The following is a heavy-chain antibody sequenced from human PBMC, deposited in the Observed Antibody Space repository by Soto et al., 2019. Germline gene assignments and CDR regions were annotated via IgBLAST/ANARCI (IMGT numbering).Heavy chain of an antibody. CDR3: ARGGYSYHLDY. Sequence: EVQLMESGGGLVQPGGSLSLSCAASGFSFSSYWMHWVRQAPGKGLVWVSRIRGDGSSPNYADSVKGRFTVSRDNAKNTLFLQMSSLRAEDTAVYYCARGGYSYHLDYWGQGTLVTVSS. CDR1: GFSFSSYW. CDR2: IRGDGSSP. J-gene: IGHJ4*02. D-gene: IGHD5-18*01. V-gene: IGHV3-74*01.